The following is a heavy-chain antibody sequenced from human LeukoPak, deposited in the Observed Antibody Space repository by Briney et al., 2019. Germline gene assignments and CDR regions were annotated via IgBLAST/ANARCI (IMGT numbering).Heavy chain of an antibody. V-gene: IGHV3-20*04. D-gene: IGHD4-17*01. CDR1: GFTFDDYG. CDR2: INWNGGST. CDR3: ARDPPWQRPLASGLDYGDDCWGAYFDY. J-gene: IGHJ4*02. Sequence: GGSLRLSCAASGFTFDDYGMSWVRQAPGKGLEWVSGINWNGGSTGFADSVKGRFTISRDNAKNSLYLQMNSLRAEDTALYYCARDPPWQRPLASGLDYGDDCWGAYFDYWGQGTLVTVSS.